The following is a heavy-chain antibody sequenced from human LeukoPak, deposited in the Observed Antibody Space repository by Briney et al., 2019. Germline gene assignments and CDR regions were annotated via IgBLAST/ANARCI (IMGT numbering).Heavy chain of an antibody. V-gene: IGHV4-34*01. Sequence: SETLSLTCAVYGGSFSGYYWSWIRQPPGKGVEWIGEINHSGSTNYNPSLKSRVTISVDTSKNQFSLKLSSVTAADTAVYYCARIVPATAIGRPYYFDYWGQGTLVTVSS. CDR3: ARIVPATAIGRPYYFDY. D-gene: IGHD2-2*01. J-gene: IGHJ4*02. CDR2: INHSGST. CDR1: GGSFSGYY.